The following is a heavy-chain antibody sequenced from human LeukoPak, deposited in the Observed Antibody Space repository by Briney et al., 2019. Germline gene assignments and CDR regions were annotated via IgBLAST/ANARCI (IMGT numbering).Heavy chain of an antibody. V-gene: IGHV4-59*01. CDR1: GDSISTYY. CDR3: ARGARYCSGGTCLDY. Sequence: SETLSLTCTVSGDSISTYYWTWIRKPPGKGLEWIGYIYYSGSTNYNPSLKSRVTISVDTSKNQFSLRLSSVTAADTAVYYCARGARYCSGGTCLDYWGQGTLVTVSS. J-gene: IGHJ4*02. D-gene: IGHD2-15*01. CDR2: IYYSGST.